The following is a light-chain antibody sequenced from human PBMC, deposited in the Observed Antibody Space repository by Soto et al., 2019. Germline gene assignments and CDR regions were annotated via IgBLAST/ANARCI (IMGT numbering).Light chain of an antibody. V-gene: IGKV1-33*01. CDR2: DAS. CDR3: QQYDNLPFT. Sequence: EIQMTQSTSSLSASVGDRVTITCQASQDISNYLNWYQQKPGKAPKLLIYDASNLETGVPSRFSGSGSGTDFTFTISSLQPEDIATYYCQQYDNLPFTLGPGTKVDI. J-gene: IGKJ3*01. CDR1: QDISNY.